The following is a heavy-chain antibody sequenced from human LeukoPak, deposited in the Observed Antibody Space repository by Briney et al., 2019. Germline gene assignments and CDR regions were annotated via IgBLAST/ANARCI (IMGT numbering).Heavy chain of an antibody. J-gene: IGHJ3*02. CDR1: GGSISSYY. D-gene: IGHD5-18*01. CDR3: ARTVTPFDAFDI. Sequence: SETLSLTCTVSGGSISSYYWSWIRQPPGKGLEWIGYIYYSGSTNYNPSLKSRVTISVDTSKNQFSLKLSSVTAADTGVYYCARTVTPFDAFDIWGQGTMVTVSS. V-gene: IGHV4-59*01. CDR2: IYYSGST.